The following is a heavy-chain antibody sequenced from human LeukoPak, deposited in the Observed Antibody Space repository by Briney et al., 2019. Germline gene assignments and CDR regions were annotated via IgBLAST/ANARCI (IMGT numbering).Heavy chain of an antibody. J-gene: IGHJ3*02. CDR3: ALVGATPLGAFDI. V-gene: IGHV4-61*02. CDR1: GGSISSGSYY. CDR2: IYTSGST. D-gene: IGHD1-26*01. Sequence: SETLSLTXTVSGGSISSGSYYWSWIRQPAGKGLEWIGRIYTSGSTNYNPSLKSRVTISVDTSKNQFSLKLSSVTAADTAVYYCALVGATPLGAFDIWGQGTMVTVSS.